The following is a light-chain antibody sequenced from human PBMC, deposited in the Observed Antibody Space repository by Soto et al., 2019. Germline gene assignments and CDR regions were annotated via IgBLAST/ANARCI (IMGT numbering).Light chain of an antibody. Sequence: EIVLTQSPATLSLSPGERATLSCRASQSVSSYLAWYQQKPGQAPRLLIYDASNRATGIPARFSGSGSGTDFTLTISSLEPEDFAVYYCQQRITFGQGTRLETK. J-gene: IGKJ5*01. V-gene: IGKV3-11*01. CDR1: QSVSSY. CDR3: QQRIT. CDR2: DAS.